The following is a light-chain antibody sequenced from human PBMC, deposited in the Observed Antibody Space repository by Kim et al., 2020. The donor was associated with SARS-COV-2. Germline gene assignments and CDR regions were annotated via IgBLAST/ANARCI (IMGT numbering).Light chain of an antibody. CDR2: RNN. CDR3: STWDNSLRVVV. Sequence: RQTATLTCTGNSNNVGNHGAAWLQQHQGHPPKLLFYRNNSRPSGISERLSASRSGNTASLTITGLQPEDEADYYCSTWDNSLRVVVFGGGAQLTVL. J-gene: IGLJ2*01. CDR1: SNNVGNHG. V-gene: IGLV10-54*01.